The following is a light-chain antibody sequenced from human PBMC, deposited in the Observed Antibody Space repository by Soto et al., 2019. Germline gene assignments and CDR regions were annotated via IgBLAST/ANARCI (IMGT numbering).Light chain of an antibody. J-gene: IGLJ7*01. V-gene: IGLV1-47*01. CDR1: RSNIGSNY. Sequence: QSVLTQPPTASGTPGQRVTISCSGSRSNIGSNYVYWYQQVPGTAPTLLIYRNDQRPSGVPDRFSGSKSGTSASLAISGRRSEDEADYYCVSWDDSLSGGVFGGGTQLTVL. CDR3: VSWDDSLSGGV. CDR2: RND.